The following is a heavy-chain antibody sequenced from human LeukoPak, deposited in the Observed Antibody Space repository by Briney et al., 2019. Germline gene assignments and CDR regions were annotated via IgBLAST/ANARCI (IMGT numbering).Heavy chain of an antibody. D-gene: IGHD6-13*01. CDR3: ARVRGIAAAGPKGYYGMDV. Sequence: GSLRLSCAASGFTFSSYWMSWVRQAPGKGLEWVANIKQDGSEKYYVDSVKGRFTISRDNAKNSLYLQMNSLRAEDTAVYYCARVRGIAAAGPKGYYGMDVWGQGATVTVSS. CDR1: GFTFSSYW. J-gene: IGHJ6*02. CDR2: IKQDGSEK. V-gene: IGHV3-7*01.